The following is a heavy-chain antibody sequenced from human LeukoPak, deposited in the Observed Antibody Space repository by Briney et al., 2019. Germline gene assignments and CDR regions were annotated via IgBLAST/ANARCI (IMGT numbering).Heavy chain of an antibody. J-gene: IGHJ4*02. D-gene: IGHD3-3*01. CDR1: GFTFTSDA. CDR2: TVSRGTT. Sequence: PGGSLRLSCVASGFTFTSDAMSWVRQAPGKGLEWVSSTVSRGTTQYADSVKGRFTISRDNSKNTLYLQMNSLRAEDTAVYYCAKDTDFWSGYYNDYWGQGTLVTVSS. V-gene: IGHV3-23*01. CDR3: AKDTDFWSGYYNDY.